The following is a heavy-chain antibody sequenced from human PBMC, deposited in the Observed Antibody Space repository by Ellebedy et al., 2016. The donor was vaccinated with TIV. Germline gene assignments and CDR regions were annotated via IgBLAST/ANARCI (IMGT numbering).Heavy chain of an antibody. V-gene: IGHV1-69*13. CDR2: IIPIFGTA. D-gene: IGHD2-21*01. Sequence: SVKVSXXASGYTFTSYAISWVRQAPGQGLEWMGGIIPIFGTANYAQKFQGRVTITADESTSTAYMELSSLRSDDTAVYYCARDRIGGIDGLSYYYMDVWGKGTTVTVSS. J-gene: IGHJ6*03. CDR3: ARDRIGGIDGLSYYYMDV. CDR1: GYTFTSYA.